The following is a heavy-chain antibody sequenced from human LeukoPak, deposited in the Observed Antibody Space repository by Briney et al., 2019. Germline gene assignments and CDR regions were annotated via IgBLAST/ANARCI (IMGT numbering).Heavy chain of an antibody. CDR1: GYTFTSYY. D-gene: IGHD1-26*01. J-gene: IGHJ4*02. Sequence: ASVNVSCKASGYTFTSYYMHWVRQAPGQGLEWMGIINPSGGSTSYAQKFQGRVTMTRDTSTSTVYMELSSLRSEDTAVYYCARETLLGATGYWGQGTLVTVSS. CDR3: ARETLLGATGY. V-gene: IGHV1-46*01. CDR2: INPSGGST.